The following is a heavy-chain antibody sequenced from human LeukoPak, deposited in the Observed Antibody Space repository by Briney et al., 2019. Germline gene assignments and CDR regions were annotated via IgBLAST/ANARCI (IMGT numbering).Heavy chain of an antibody. CDR3: ARGDGGATVSNYYYYYMDV. CDR2: INHSGST. CDR1: GGSFSYYY. D-gene: IGHD4-11*01. V-gene: IGHV4-34*01. J-gene: IGHJ6*03. Sequence: SETLSLTCAVYGGSFSYYYWSWIRQTPGKGLEWIGEINHSGSTNYNPSLKSRVTISVDTSKNQFFLKLNSVTAADTAVYYCARGDGGATVSNYYYYYMDVWGKGTTVTVSS.